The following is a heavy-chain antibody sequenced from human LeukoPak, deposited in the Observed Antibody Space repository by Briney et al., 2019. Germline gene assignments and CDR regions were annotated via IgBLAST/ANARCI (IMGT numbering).Heavy chain of an antibody. Sequence: PGESLKISCKGSGYSFTSYWIGWVRQLPGKGLEWMGVIYPGDSDTRYSPSFQGRINISADTSIDTAYLQWSSLKASDTAMYYCARRSLNYYDSSGYYFDYWGRGTLVTVSS. V-gene: IGHV5-51*01. CDR2: IYPGDSDT. D-gene: IGHD3-22*01. CDR3: ARRSLNYYDSSGYYFDY. J-gene: IGHJ4*02. CDR1: GYSFTSYW.